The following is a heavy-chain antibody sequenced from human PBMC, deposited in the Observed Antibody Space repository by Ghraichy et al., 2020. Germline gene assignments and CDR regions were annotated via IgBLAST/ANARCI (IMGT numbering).Heavy chain of an antibody. D-gene: IGHD1-7*01. CDR1: GYTFTGYY. V-gene: IGHV1-2*02. CDR3: ARDHGYDWNYVGPCDY. J-gene: IGHJ4*02. Sequence: ASVKVSCKASGYTFTGYYIHWVRQAPGQGLEWMGWINPNSGGTNYAQKFQGRVTMTRDTSISTAYMELTSLRSDDTAIYYCARDHGYDWNYVGPCDYWGQGTLVTVSS. CDR2: INPNSGGT.